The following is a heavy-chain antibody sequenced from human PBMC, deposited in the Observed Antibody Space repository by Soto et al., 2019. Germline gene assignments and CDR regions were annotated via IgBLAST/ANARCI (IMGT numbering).Heavy chain of an antibody. Sequence: GGSLRLSCAASGFTFSSYWMSWVRQAPGKGLEWVARINQDGSEKYYADSVKGRFTISRDNAKNSLYLQMNSLRAEDTAVYYCARADYYYYGMDVWGQGTTVTVS. CDR2: INQDGSEK. CDR1: GFTFSSYW. V-gene: IGHV3-7*01. CDR3: ARADYYYYGMDV. J-gene: IGHJ6*02.